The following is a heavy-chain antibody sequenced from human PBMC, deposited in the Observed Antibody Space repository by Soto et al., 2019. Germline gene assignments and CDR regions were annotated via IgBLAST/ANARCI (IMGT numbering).Heavy chain of an antibody. CDR1: GGAFSNFA. CDR3: VRGGSVSRGDY. J-gene: IGHJ4*02. V-gene: IGHV1-69*01. Sequence: QVQLVQSGAEMKKPGSSVKVSCKTSGGAFSNFAVSWVRQAPGQGLEWVGGITPILGTPSYAQKFQGRVTITADVSTTSAYMEITSLTSEDTALYYCVRGGSVSRGDYWGQGTLVTVSS. D-gene: IGHD3-10*01. CDR2: ITPILGTP.